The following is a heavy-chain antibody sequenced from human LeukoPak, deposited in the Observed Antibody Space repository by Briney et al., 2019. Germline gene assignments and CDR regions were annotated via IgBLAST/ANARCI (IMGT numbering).Heavy chain of an antibody. D-gene: IGHD2-2*03. V-gene: IGHV3-23*01. CDR2: IRGSGGST. J-gene: IGHJ4*02. CDR3: AKQRNGYCSSTSCYANYFDY. Sequence: GGSLRLSCAASGFTFSSYAMSWVRQAPGKGLEWVSAIRGSGGSTYYADSVKGRFTISRDNSKNTLYLQMNSLRAEDTAVYYCAKQRNGYCSSTSCYANYFDYWGQGTLVTVSS. CDR1: GFTFSSYA.